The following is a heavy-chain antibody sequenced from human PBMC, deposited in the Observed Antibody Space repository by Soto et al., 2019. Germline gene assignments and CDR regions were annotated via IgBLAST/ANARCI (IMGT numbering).Heavy chain of an antibody. J-gene: IGHJ4*02. V-gene: IGHV3-48*02. CDR1: GFTFSYYN. CDR3: ARDGESSSSSDFDY. CDR2: IRSNSGNT. Sequence: GGSLRLSCAASGFTFSYYNMHWVRQAPGKGLEWISFIRSNSGNTYYADSVKGRFTISRDNAKNSLYLQMSSLRDEDTAVYYCARDGESSSSSDFDYWGQGTLVTVSS. D-gene: IGHD6-6*01.